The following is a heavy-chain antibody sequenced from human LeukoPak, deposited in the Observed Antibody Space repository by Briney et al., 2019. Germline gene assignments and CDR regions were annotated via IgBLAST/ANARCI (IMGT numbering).Heavy chain of an antibody. D-gene: IGHD3-9*01. CDR1: GFTFSSYW. J-gene: IGHJ2*01. V-gene: IGHV3-7*01. CDR3: ARDYTYYDILTGYPYWYFDL. CDR2: IKQDGSEK. Sequence: PGGSLRLSCAASGFTFSSYWMSWVRRAPGKGLEWVANIKQDGSEKYYVDSVKGRFTISRDNAKNSLYLQMNSLRAEDTAVYYCARDYTYYDILTGYPYWYFDLWGRGTLVTVSS.